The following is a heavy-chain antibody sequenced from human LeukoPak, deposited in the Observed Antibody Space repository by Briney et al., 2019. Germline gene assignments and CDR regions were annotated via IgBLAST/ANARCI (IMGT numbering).Heavy chain of an antibody. V-gene: IGHV6-1*01. CDR2: TYYRSKWYN. J-gene: IGHJ4*02. CDR3: ASGTFLQYLLPFDY. CDR1: GDSVSGKSVA. D-gene: IGHD3-3*02. Sequence: SQTLSLACAISGDSVSGKSVAWNWIRQSPSRGLEWLGRTYYRSKWYNDYAVSVSSRISISPDPSKNQFSLQLNSVTPEDTAVYYCASGTFLQYLLPFDYWGQAILVTVSS.